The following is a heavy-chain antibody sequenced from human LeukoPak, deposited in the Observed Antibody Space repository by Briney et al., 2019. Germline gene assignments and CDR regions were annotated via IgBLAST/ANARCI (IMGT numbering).Heavy chain of an antibody. CDR3: ARDQGTSTTAPKRKGRFDH. CDR2: IWYDGSNK. CDR1: GFIFSNYA. V-gene: IGHV3-33*08. D-gene: IGHD1-1*01. Sequence: PGGSLRLSCAASGFIFSNYAIIWVRQAPGKGLEWVALIWYDGSNKEYAESVKGRFTISRDNSKNTLYLQMNSLRDEDTAVYYCARDQGTSTTAPKRKGRFDHWGQGTLVTVSS. J-gene: IGHJ5*02.